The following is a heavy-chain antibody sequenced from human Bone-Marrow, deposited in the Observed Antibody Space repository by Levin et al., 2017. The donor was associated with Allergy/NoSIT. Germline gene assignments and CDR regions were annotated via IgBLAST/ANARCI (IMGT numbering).Heavy chain of an antibody. D-gene: IGHD2-15*01. Sequence: ETLSLTCAASGFTVSNNYMRWVRQAPGKGLEWVSLIYSGGTTYYADSVKGRFTISRDNSKNTVYLQMNSLRAEDTAVYYCARNRHCIGGRCYSVWGQGTLVTVSS. J-gene: IGHJ4*02. CDR2: IYSGGTT. CDR1: GFTVSNNY. CDR3: ARNRHCIGGRCYSV. V-gene: IGHV3-53*01.